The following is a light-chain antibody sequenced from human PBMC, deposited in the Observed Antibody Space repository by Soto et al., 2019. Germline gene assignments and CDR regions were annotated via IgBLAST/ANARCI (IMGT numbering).Light chain of an antibody. J-gene: IGKJ1*01. CDR2: DAT. CDR1: QSVNNW. CDR3: QQYSTYLT. Sequence: DLQMTQSPSTVSASVGDTVSIKCRASQSVNNWLAWYQLQPGKAPKLLIYDATTLGSGVPSRFSGSGSGTEFTLTIRRLHHDDFATYCCQQYSTYLTFGQGTKVEI. V-gene: IGKV1-5*01.